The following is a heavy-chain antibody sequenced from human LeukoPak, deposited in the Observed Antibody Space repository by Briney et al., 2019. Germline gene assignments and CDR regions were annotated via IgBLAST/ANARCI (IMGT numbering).Heavy chain of an antibody. CDR2: IYYSGST. J-gene: IGHJ4*02. CDR1: GGSISSSSYY. Sequence: PSETLSLTCTVSGGSISSSSYYWGWIRQPPGKWLEWIGSIYYSGSTYYNPSLKSRVTISVDTSKNQFSLKLSSVTAADTAVYYCARRVYCGGDCYSTPFDYWGQGTLVTVSS. CDR3: ARRVYCGGDCYSTPFDY. V-gene: IGHV4-39*01. D-gene: IGHD2-21*01.